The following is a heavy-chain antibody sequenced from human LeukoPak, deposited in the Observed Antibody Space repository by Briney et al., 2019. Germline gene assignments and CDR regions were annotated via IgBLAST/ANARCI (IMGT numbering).Heavy chain of an antibody. CDR3: AKDDFWSGYSFGLFHY. J-gene: IGHJ4*02. D-gene: IGHD3-3*01. Sequence: GGSLRLSRAASGFTFSSYAMSWVRQAPGKGLEWVSAISGSGGSTYYADSVKGRFTISRDNSKNTLYLQMNSLRAEDTAVYYCAKDDFWSGYSFGLFHYWGQGTLVTVSS. CDR1: GFTFSSYA. CDR2: ISGSGGST. V-gene: IGHV3-23*01.